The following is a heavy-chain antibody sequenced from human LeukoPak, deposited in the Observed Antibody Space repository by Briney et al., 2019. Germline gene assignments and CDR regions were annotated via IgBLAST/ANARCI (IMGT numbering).Heavy chain of an antibody. D-gene: IGHD6-13*01. Sequence: GGSLRLSCAAPGFTFSTFGMSWVRQSPGKGLEWVSAISGSDGSTYHADSVKGRFTISRDNSRSTLYLQMNSLRAEDTAVYYCAKGRYSSAWYEFDYWGQGALVSVSS. CDR2: ISGSDGST. CDR1: GFTFSTFG. J-gene: IGHJ4*02. CDR3: AKGRYSSAWYEFDY. V-gene: IGHV3-23*01.